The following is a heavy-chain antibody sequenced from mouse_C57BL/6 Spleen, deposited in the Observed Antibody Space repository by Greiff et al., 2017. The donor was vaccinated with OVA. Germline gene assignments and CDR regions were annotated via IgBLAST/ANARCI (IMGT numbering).Heavy chain of an antibody. J-gene: IGHJ3*01. V-gene: IGHV5-17*01. CDR3: ARAPKEAWFAY. Sequence: EVHLVESGGGLVKPGGSLKLSCAASGFTFSDYGMHWVRQAPEKGLEWVAYISSGSSTIYYADTVKGRFTISRDNAKNTLFLQMTSLRSEDTAMYYCARAPKEAWFAYWGQGTLVTVSA. CDR1: GFTFSDYG. CDR2: ISSGSSTI.